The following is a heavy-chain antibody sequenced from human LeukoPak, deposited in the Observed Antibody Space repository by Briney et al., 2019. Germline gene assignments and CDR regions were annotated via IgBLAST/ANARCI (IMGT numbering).Heavy chain of an antibody. J-gene: IGHJ4*02. Sequence: LSETLSLTCTVSGGSTSSRSYYWGWIRQPPGKGLEWIGSIYYSGSTYYNPSLKSRVTILVDTSKNLFSLKLSSVTAADTAVYYCASRTSYDILTGYYVDYWGQGTLVSVSS. D-gene: IGHD3-9*01. CDR2: IYYSGST. CDR3: ASRTSYDILTGYYVDY. V-gene: IGHV4-39*07. CDR1: GGSTSSRSYY.